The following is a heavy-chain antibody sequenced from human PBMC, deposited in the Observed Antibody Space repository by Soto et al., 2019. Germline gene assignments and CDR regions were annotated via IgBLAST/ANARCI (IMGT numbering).Heavy chain of an antibody. CDR3: ARDRTMLVVVTPPLGY. V-gene: IGHV3-33*01. Sequence: QVQLVESGGGVVQPGRSLRLSCAASGFTFSSYGMHWVRQAPGKGLEWVAVIWYDGSNKYYADSVKGRFTISRDNSKNTLYLQMNSLRAEDTAVYYCARDRTMLVVVTPPLGYWGQGTLVTVSS. J-gene: IGHJ4*02. CDR2: IWYDGSNK. CDR1: GFTFSSYG. D-gene: IGHD3-22*01.